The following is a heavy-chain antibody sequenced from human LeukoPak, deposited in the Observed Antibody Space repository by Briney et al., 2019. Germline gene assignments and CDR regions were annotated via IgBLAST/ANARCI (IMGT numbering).Heavy chain of an antibody. D-gene: IGHD6-19*01. J-gene: IGHJ4*02. V-gene: IGHV1-46*01. Sequence: ASVTVSCKASGYTFTSYYMHWVRQAPGQGLEWMGIVNPSGGGTSYAQKFQGRVTMTRDTSTSTVYMELSSLRSEDTAVYYCARDWGIAVAATGHIDYWGQGTLVTVSS. CDR1: GYTFTSYY. CDR3: ARDWGIAVAATGHIDY. CDR2: VNPSGGGT.